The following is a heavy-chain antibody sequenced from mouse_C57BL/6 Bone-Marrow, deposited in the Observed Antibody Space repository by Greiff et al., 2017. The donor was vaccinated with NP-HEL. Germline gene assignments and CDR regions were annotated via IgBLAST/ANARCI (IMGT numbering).Heavy chain of an antibody. V-gene: IGHV1-26*01. CDR2: INPNNGGT. CDR3: ARRDYGSSY. Sequence: VQLQQSGPELVKPGASVKISCKASGYTFTDYYMNWVKQSHGKSLEWIGDINPNNGGTSYNQKFKGKATLTVDKSSSTAYMELRSLTSADSAVYYCARRDYGSSYWGQGTTRTVSS. D-gene: IGHD1-1*01. J-gene: IGHJ2*01. CDR1: GYTFTDYY.